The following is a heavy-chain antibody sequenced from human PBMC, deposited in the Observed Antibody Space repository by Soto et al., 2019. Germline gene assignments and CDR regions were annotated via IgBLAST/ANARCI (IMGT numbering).Heavy chain of an antibody. D-gene: IGHD3-3*01. CDR3: ARDSGGYYDFWSGYYTRMTNYFDY. V-gene: IGHV1-2*04. J-gene: IGHJ4*02. Sequence: ASVKVSCKASGYTFTGYYMHWVRQAPGQGLEWMGWINPNSGGTNYAQKFQGWVTMTRDTSISTAYMELSRLRSDDTAVYYCARDSGGYYDFWSGYYTRMTNYFDYWGQGTLVTVSS. CDR1: GYTFTGYY. CDR2: INPNSGGT.